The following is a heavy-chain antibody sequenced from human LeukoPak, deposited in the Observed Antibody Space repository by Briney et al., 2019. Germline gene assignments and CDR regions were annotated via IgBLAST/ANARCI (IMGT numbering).Heavy chain of an antibody. CDR3: AKASGGNVVY. D-gene: IGHD4-23*01. V-gene: IGHV3-23*01. CDR2: ISGSGGNT. Sequence: EWVSVISGSGGNTYYADSVKGRFTISRDNSKNTLYLQMNSLRPEDTAVYYCAKASGGNVVYWGQGTLVTLSS. J-gene: IGHJ4*02.